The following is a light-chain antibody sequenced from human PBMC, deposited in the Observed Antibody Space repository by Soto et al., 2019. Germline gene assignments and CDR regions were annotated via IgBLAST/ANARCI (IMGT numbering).Light chain of an antibody. V-gene: IGKV1-33*01. CDR1: QDIGNY. CDR2: DAS. J-gene: IGKJ4*01. Sequence: DIQMTQSPSSLSASVGDRVSISCQASQDIGNYLNWYQQKPGKAPKLLIYDASNLETGVPTRFSGSTSGTDFTLTIRRLQPEDIATYYCQQYDDLPFTFGGGTKVEIK. CDR3: QQYDDLPFT.